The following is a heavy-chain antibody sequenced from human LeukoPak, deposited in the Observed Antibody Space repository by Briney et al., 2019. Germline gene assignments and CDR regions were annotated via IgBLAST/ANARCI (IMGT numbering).Heavy chain of an antibody. CDR2: ISGSGGST. D-gene: IGHD3-3*01. V-gene: IGHV3-23*01. Sequence: GGSLRLSCSASGFTFSTYGLNWVRQAPGQGLEWVSAISGSGGSTYYADAVKVRFTITRDNSKNTLYLQMNSLRAEDTAVYYCAKDYRGADFWSGYSDYWGQGTLVTVSS. CDR3: AKDYRGADFWSGYSDY. CDR1: GFTFSTYG. J-gene: IGHJ4*02.